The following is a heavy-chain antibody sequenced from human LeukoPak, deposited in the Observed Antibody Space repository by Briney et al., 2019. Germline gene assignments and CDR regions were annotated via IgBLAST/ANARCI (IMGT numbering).Heavy chain of an antibody. CDR3: ARKIYFGSGTSFDY. D-gene: IGHD3-10*01. CDR2: IYSTGRT. J-gene: IGHJ4*02. CDR1: GFTFSSYT. Sequence: GGSLRLSCAASGFTFSSYTMTWVRQAPGKGLEWVSFIYSTGRTFYADSVKGRFTISRDTSKNTLFLQMNSLRAEDTAVYYCARKIYFGSGTSFDYWGKGTLVTVSS. V-gene: IGHV3-66*01.